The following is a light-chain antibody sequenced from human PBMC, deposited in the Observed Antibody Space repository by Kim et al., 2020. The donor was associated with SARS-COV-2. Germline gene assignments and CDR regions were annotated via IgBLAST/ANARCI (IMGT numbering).Light chain of an antibody. J-gene: IGLJ1*01. Sequence: LTQPASVSGSPGHSITISCTGTSSDVGNYNLVSWYQQHPGKAPKLKIYEVTKRPSGVSNRFSGSKSGNTASLTISGLQAEDEADYYCCSYAGSSTSVFGTGTKVTVL. CDR1: SSDVGNYNL. CDR3: CSYAGSSTSV. CDR2: EVT. V-gene: IGLV2-23*02.